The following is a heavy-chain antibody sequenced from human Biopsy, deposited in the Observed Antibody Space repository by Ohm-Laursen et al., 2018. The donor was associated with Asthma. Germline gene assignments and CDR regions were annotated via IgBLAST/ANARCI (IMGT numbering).Heavy chain of an antibody. J-gene: IGHJ6*02. CDR1: GGSVSTGSYY. V-gene: IGHV4-61*01. CDR2: IYYTGSD. Sequence: TLSLTCTVSGGSVSTGSYYWSWIRQPPGKGLEWLGYIYYTGSDNYNPSLKSRVTILVDTSKNQFSLRLNSVTAADTAVYYCARGPNYHGSGRAPIGMDVWGQGTTVTVSS. D-gene: IGHD3-10*01. CDR3: ARGPNYHGSGRAPIGMDV.